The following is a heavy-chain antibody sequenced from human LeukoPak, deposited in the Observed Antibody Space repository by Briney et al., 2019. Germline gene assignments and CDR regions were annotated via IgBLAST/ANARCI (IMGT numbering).Heavy chain of an antibody. Sequence: GGSLRLSCLTSGFTFSTNAMSWVRQAPGKGLEWISGISGSGASTYYADSVTGRFTISRDNSWNTLYLQMNSLRGDDTAVYYCAKDVGKWGSLHFFDYWGQGTLATVSS. J-gene: IGHJ4*02. CDR3: AKDVGKWGSLHFFDY. CDR1: GFTFSTNA. D-gene: IGHD2-15*01. V-gene: IGHV3-23*01. CDR2: ISGSGAST.